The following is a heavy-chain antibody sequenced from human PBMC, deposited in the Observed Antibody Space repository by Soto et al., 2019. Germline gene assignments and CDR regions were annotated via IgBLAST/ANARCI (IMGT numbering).Heavy chain of an antibody. CDR1: GFTFSSYW. CDR3: ARAPPGKYQLRGSYGY. CDR2: IKQDGSEK. V-gene: IGHV3-7*01. Sequence: EVQLVESGGGLVQPGGSLRLSCAASGFTFSSYWMSWVRQAPGKGLEWVANIKQDGSEKYYVDSVKGRCTISRDNAKNSLYLQMNSLRAEDTAVYYCARAPPGKYQLRGSYGYWGQGPLVTVSS. J-gene: IGHJ4*02. D-gene: IGHD2-2*01.